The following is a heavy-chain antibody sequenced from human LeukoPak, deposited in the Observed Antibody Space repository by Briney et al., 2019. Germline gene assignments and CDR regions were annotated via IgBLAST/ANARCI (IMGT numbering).Heavy chain of an antibody. CDR2: IYTSGST. D-gene: IGHD3-22*01. CDR1: GGSISSYY. CDR3: ARDLPEYYYDSSGHFDI. Sequence: SETLSLTCTVSGGSISSYYWSWIRQPAGKGLEWIGCIYTSGSTNYNPSLKSRVTMSVDTSKNQFSLKLSSVTAADTAVYYCARDLPEYYYDSSGHFDIWGQGTMVTVSS. V-gene: IGHV4-4*07. J-gene: IGHJ3*02.